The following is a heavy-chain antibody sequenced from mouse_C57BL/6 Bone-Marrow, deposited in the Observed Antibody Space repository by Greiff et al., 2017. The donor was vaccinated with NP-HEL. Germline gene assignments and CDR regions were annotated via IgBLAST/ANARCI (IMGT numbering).Heavy chain of an antibody. Sequence: EVKLMESGGGLVQPGGSLSLSCAASGFTFTDYYMSWVRQPPGKALEWLGFIRNKANGYTTEYSASVKGRFTISRDTSQSILYLQMNALSAEDSATYYCALYYGSSFYAMDYWGQGTSVTVSS. J-gene: IGHJ4*01. CDR2: IRNKANGYTT. D-gene: IGHD1-1*01. CDR3: ALYYGSSFYAMDY. CDR1: GFTFTDYY. V-gene: IGHV7-3*01.